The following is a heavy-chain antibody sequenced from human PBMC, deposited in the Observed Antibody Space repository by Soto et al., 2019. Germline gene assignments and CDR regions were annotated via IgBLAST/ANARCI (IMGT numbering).Heavy chain of an antibody. CDR2: IYWDDDK. CDR3: AHSLGIYIAVSGRGAHYDY. Sequence: QITLKESGPTLVKPTQTLTLTCTFSGFSLSTSGVGVGWIRQPPGKALEWLALIYWDDDKRYSPSLKSRLTITKDTSNNQVVLTMTNMDPVDTATYDCAHSLGIYIAVSGRGAHYDYWGQGTLVTVSS. J-gene: IGHJ4*02. D-gene: IGHD6-19*01. V-gene: IGHV2-5*02. CDR1: GFSLSTSGVG.